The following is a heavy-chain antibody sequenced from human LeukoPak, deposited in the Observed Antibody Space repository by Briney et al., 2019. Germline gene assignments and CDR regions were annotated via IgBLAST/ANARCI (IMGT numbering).Heavy chain of an antibody. CDR3: ARGGTMGNANWFDP. J-gene: IGHJ5*02. CDR2: IYTSGST. D-gene: IGHD3-16*01. Sequence: SETLSLTCTGSGGSISSYYWRWIRQPAGKALEWIGRIYTSGSTNYNPSLKSRVTMSVDTSKNQFSLKLSSVTAADTAMYYCARGGTMGNANWFDPWGQGTLVTVSS. V-gene: IGHV4-4*07. CDR1: GGSISSYY.